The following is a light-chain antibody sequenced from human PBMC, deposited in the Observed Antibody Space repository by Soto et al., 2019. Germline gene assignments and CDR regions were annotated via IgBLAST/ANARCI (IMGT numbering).Light chain of an antibody. CDR2: GAS. J-gene: IGKJ1*01. CDR3: QQYNNWPQT. V-gene: IGKV3-15*01. Sequence: EIVMTQSPATLSVSPGERDTLSCRASQSVSNNFAWYQHKPGQAPRLLIYGASTRATGIPARFSGSGSGTEFTLTISSLQSEDFAVYFCQQYNNWPQTFGQGTKVDIK. CDR1: QSVSNN.